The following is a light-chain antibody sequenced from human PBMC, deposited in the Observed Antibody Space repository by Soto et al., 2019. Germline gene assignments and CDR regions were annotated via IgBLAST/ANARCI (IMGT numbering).Light chain of an antibody. V-gene: IGLV2-14*01. CDR1: SSDVGSYDY. Sequence: QSVLTQPASVSGSPGQSITISCSGTSSDVGSYDYVAWYQQFPGKTPKLVIYEVSNRPSGVSYRFSGSKSGNTASLTISGLQAEDEAYYYCNSFTTSSTYVFGTGTKLTVL. CDR2: EVS. J-gene: IGLJ1*01. CDR3: NSFTTSSTYV.